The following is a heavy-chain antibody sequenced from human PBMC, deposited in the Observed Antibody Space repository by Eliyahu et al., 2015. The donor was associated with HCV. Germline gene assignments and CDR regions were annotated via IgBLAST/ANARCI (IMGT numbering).Heavy chain of an antibody. CDR3: ARAIAAGEAGGRYWYFDL. D-gene: IGHD6-6*01. J-gene: IGHJ2*01. V-gene: IGHV3-21*01. Sequence: EVQLVESGGGLVKPGGSLXLSCAASGFTXXXYSMNWVRQAPGKGLEWVSSISSSSSYIYYADSVKGRFTISRDNAKNSLYLQMNSLRAEDTAVYYCARAIAAGEAGGRYWYFDLWGRGTLVTVSS. CDR2: ISSSSSYI. CDR1: GFTXXXYS.